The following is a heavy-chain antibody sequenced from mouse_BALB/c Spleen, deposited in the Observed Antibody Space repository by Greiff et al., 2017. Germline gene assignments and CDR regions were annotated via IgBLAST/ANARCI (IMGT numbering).Heavy chain of an antibody. CDR3: ARLRDGYFDY. CDR1: GYSFTGYN. Sequence: VQLKESGAELAKPGASVKMSCKASGYSFTGYNMNWVKQSNGKSLEWIGNIDPYYGGTSYNQKFKGKATLTVDKSSSTAYMQLKSLTSEDSAVYYCARLRDGYFDYWGQGTTLTVSS. D-gene: IGHD2-3*01. J-gene: IGHJ2*01. V-gene: IGHV1S135*01. CDR2: IDPYYGGT.